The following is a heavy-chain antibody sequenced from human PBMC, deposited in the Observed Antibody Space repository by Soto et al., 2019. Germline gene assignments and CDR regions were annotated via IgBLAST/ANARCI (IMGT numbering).Heavy chain of an antibody. J-gene: IGHJ6*02. CDR3: AKDLDIVVVPAAVAYYGMAV. CDR1: GFTFSSYA. CDR2: ISGSGGST. V-gene: IGHV3-23*01. Sequence: EVQLLESGGGLVQPGGSLRLSCAASGFTFSSYAMSWVRQAPGKGLEWVSAISGSGGSTYYADSGKGRFTISKDNSKNTQYLQMNSLRAEDTAVYYCAKDLDIVVVPAAVAYYGMAVWGQGATVTVSS. D-gene: IGHD2-2*01.